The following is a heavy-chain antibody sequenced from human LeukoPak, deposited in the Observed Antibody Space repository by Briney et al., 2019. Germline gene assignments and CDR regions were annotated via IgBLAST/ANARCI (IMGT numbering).Heavy chain of an antibody. CDR3: VKDGDDSGSYLVY. V-gene: IGHV3-30*02. D-gene: IGHD1-26*01. Sequence: PGGSLRHSCAASRFTFSSYGMHWVRQAPGKGLEWVAFIPYDGNNKYYADSVKGRFTISRDNSKNTLYLQMNSLRAEDTAVYYCVKDGDDSGSYLVYWGQGTLVTVSS. CDR1: RFTFSSYG. J-gene: IGHJ4*02. CDR2: IPYDGNNK.